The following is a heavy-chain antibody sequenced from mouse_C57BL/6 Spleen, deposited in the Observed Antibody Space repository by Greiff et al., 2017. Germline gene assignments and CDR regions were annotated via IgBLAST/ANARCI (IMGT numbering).Heavy chain of an antibody. V-gene: IGHV1-82*01. CDR1: GYAFSSSW. Sequence: VQLQQSGPELVKPGASVKISCKASGYAFSSSWMNWVKQRPGKGLEWIGRLYPGDGDTNYNGKFKGKATRTADKSSSPAYMQLSSLTSEDSAVYFCARSNYVNDFDYWGQGTTLTVSS. CDR3: ARSNYVNDFDY. D-gene: IGHD1-1*01. J-gene: IGHJ2*01. CDR2: LYPGDGDT.